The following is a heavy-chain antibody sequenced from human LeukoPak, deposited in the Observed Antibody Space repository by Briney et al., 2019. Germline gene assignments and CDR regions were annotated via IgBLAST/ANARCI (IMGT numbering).Heavy chain of an antibody. Sequence: PGGSLRLSCAASGFTFSSYAMSWVRQAPGKGLEWVSAISGSGGSTYYADSVKGRFTISRDNSKNTLYLQMNSLRAEDTAVYYCAKDPTYYYDSSGYIPDYWGQGTLVTVSS. V-gene: IGHV3-23*01. CDR3: AKDPTYYYDSSGYIPDY. J-gene: IGHJ4*02. CDR2: ISGSGGST. D-gene: IGHD3-22*01. CDR1: GFTFSSYA.